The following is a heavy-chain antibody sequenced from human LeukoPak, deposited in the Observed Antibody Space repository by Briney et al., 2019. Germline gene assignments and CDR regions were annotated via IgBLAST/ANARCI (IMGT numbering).Heavy chain of an antibody. CDR2: IGSNGKTT. Sequence: PGGSLRLSCAASGFTFNSYEMNWVRQAPGKGLEWISYIGSNGKTTYYADSVKGRFTVSRDNTENSLFLQMNSLRVEDSGVYFCASMRYRVSYNFDNWGQGTLVTVSS. J-gene: IGHJ4*02. D-gene: IGHD2-8*01. CDR3: ASMRYRVSYNFDN. CDR1: GFTFNSYE. V-gene: IGHV3-48*03.